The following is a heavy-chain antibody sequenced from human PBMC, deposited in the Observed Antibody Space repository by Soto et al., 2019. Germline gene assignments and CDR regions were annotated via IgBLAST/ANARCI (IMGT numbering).Heavy chain of an antibody. Sequence: QVLLVQSGAEVKKPGASVKVACKASGYTFTNYGISWVRQAPGQGLEWLGWISTYNGDRDFAQKVQGRVTMTTDTATTTASMEWRSLRSNDTAVYYCARSRAGGTWEQYPSFYFDYWGQGALVTVSS. CDR3: ARSRAGGTWEQYPSFYFDY. CDR2: ISTYNGDR. D-gene: IGHD1-26*01. V-gene: IGHV1-18*01. CDR1: GYTFTNYG. J-gene: IGHJ4*02.